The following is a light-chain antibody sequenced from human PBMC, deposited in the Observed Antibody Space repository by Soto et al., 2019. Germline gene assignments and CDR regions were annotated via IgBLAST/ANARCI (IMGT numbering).Light chain of an antibody. V-gene: IGKV3-11*01. CDR3: QQRSNWPPVT. CDR2: DAS. Sequence: EIVLTQSPATLSLSPGERATLSCRASQSVSSYLAWYQQKPGQAPRLLIYDASNRATGIPARFSGSGSGTDFTLTSSRLEPEDFASYYGQQRSNWPPVTFGGGTKVEIK. J-gene: IGKJ4*01. CDR1: QSVSSY.